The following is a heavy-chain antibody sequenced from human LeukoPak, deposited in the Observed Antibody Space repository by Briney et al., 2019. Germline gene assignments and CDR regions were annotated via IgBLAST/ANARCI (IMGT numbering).Heavy chain of an antibody. CDR2: IWYDGSNK. D-gene: IGHD4-23*01. Sequence: GRSLRLSCAASGFTFSSYGMHWVRQAPGKGLEWVAVIWYDGSNKYYADSVKGRFTISRDNSKNTLYLQMNSLRAEDTAAYYCAKDLGGNGFWGQGTLVTVSS. CDR3: AKDLGGNGF. J-gene: IGHJ4*02. V-gene: IGHV3-33*06. CDR1: GFTFSSYG.